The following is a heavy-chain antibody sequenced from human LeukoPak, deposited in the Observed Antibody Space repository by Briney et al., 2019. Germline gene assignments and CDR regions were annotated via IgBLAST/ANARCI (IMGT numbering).Heavy chain of an antibody. CDR2: ISSSSSYI. Sequence: GGSLRLSCAASGFTFGSYSMNWVRQAPGKGLEWVSSISSSSSYIYYADSVKGRFTISRDNAKNSLYLQMNSLRAEDTAVYYCARGGGSYYFDYWGQGTLVTVSS. CDR3: ARGGGSYYFDY. D-gene: IGHD1-26*01. J-gene: IGHJ4*02. V-gene: IGHV3-21*01. CDR1: GFTFGSYS.